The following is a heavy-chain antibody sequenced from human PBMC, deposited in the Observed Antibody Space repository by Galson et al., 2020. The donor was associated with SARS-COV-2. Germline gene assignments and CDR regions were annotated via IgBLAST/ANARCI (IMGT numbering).Heavy chain of an antibody. CDR1: GGPMSKYY. Sequence: SDTLSLTCSVSGGPMSKYYWSCIRQSPGKGLEWIGNIYYSGGTKYNPSLKSRVSMSVDTSENQFSLKLNSVTAADTAVYYCARVGGNDGWNWFDPWGQGTLVTVSS. CDR2: IYYSGGT. D-gene: IGHD1-1*01. J-gene: IGHJ5*02. V-gene: IGHV4-59*01. CDR3: ARVGGNDGWNWFDP.